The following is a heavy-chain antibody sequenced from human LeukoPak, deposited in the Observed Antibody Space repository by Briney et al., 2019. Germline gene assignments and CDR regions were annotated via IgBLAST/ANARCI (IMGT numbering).Heavy chain of an antibody. V-gene: IGHV5-51*01. Sequence: GESLKISCRGSGYSFTTYWIGWVRQLPGKGLEWMGIIYPGDSDTRYSPSFQGQVTISADKSITTAYLLWSSLKASDTAMYYCARRPTTLPFDYWGQGTLVTVSS. D-gene: IGHD5-12*01. CDR2: IYPGDSDT. J-gene: IGHJ4*02. CDR1: GYSFTTYW. CDR3: ARRPTTLPFDY.